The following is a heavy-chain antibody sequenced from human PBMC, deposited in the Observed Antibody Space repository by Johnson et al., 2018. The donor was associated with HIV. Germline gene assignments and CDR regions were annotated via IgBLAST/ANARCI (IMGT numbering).Heavy chain of an antibody. CDR3: ARASVVVPFYAFDI. V-gene: IGHV3-23*04. J-gene: IGHJ3*02. CDR2: FGGSGSSDT. Sequence: VQLVESGGGLVQPGGSLRLSCAASGFTFSSYAMTWVRQAPGKGLEWVSGFGGSGSSDTYYADSVKGRFTISRDNAKNTLYLQMNSLRAEDTAVYYCARASVVVPFYAFDIWGQGTMVTVSS. D-gene: IGHD2-21*01. CDR1: GFTFSSYA.